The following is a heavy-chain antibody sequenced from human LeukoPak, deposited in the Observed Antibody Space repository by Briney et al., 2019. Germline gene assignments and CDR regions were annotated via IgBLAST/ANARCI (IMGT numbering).Heavy chain of an antibody. CDR3: ARGAQLTDY. V-gene: IGHV3-64*01. CDR1: GFTFYTYG. D-gene: IGHD5-18*01. J-gene: IGHJ4*02. Sequence: GGSLRLSYAASGFTFYTYGMHWVRQAPGKGLEYVSGIGPDGGTIYYANSVRGRFTISRDNSKYMLYLQMDSLTADDVAVYYCARGAQLTDYWGQGTLVTVSS. CDR2: IGPDGGTI.